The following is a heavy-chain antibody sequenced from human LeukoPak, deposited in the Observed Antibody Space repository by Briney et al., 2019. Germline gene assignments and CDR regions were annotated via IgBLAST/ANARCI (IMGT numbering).Heavy chain of an antibody. Sequence: GESLKISCEGSGYSFPSYWIGWVRQMPGKGLEWMGIIYPGDSDTKYSPSFQGQVTISADRSISTAYLQWNSLQASDTAMYFCARLSGFYDSTAGYIDYRGQGILVTVSS. CDR3: ARLSGFYDSTAGYIDY. CDR1: GYSFPSYW. J-gene: IGHJ4*02. CDR2: IYPGDSDT. V-gene: IGHV5-51*01. D-gene: IGHD3-22*01.